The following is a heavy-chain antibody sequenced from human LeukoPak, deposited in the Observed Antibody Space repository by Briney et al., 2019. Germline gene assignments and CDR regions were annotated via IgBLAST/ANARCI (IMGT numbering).Heavy chain of an antibody. CDR1: GFIFSNYA. V-gene: IGHV3-53*01. CDR2: IYSGGST. CDR3: ARGGSYLSAFDI. D-gene: IGHD1-26*01. J-gene: IGHJ3*02. Sequence: PGGSLRLSCATSGFIFSNYAVNWVRQAPGKGLEWVSIIYSGGSTFYADSVKGRFTISRDNSKNTLYLQMNSLRAEDTAVYYCARGGSYLSAFDIWGQGTMVTVSS.